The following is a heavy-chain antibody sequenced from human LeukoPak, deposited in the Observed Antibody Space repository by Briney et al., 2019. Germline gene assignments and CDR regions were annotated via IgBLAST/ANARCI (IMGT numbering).Heavy chain of an antibody. CDR1: GFTVSSNY. CDR2: IRSKASGGTT. J-gene: IGHJ6*03. Sequence: PGGSLRLSCAASGFTVSSNYMSWVRQAPGKGLEWVGFIRSKASGGTTEYAASVKGRFTISRDDSKSIAYLQMNSLKTEDTAMYYCTRVFRIQLWTGRGLDYYYYMDVWGKGTTVTVSS. CDR3: TRVFRIQLWTGRGLDYYYYMDV. D-gene: IGHD5-18*01. V-gene: IGHV3-49*04.